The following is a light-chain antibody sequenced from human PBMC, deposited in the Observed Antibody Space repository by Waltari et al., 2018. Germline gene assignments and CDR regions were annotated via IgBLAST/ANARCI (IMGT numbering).Light chain of an antibody. Sequence: DVVMTQSPLSLPVTLGQAAPISFQSSQSLVHSDGNTHLNWFQQRPGQSPRRLIYRVFNRDSGVPDRFSGSGSGTDFTLKISRVEAEDVGVYYCMQGTHWPYTFGQGTKLDIK. CDR2: RVF. J-gene: IGKJ2*01. CDR1: QSLVHSDGNTH. V-gene: IGKV2-30*02. CDR3: MQGTHWPYT.